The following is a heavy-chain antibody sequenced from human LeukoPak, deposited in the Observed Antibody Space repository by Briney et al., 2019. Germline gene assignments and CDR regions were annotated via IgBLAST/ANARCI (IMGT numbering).Heavy chain of an antibody. CDR3: AKWAGSGEQTKRYIGLFDF. Sequence: GGSLRLSFAASGFTVGTNYMSWVRQAPGKGLEWVSGITGSGGGTYYADSVKGRFTVSRDNSKITLYLEINRLRVEDTAVYYCAKWAGSGEQTKRYIGLFDFWGQGTLVSVSS. D-gene: IGHD3-3*01. CDR1: GFTVGTNY. CDR2: ITGSGGGT. J-gene: IGHJ4*02. V-gene: IGHV3-23*01.